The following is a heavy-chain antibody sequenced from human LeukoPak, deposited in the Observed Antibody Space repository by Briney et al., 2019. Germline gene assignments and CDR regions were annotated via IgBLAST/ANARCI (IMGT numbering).Heavy chain of an antibody. D-gene: IGHD2-2*02. Sequence: PSETLSLTCTISGGSISSSSYYWGWIRQPPGKGLEWIGSIYYSGSTYYNPSLKSRVTISVDTSKNQFSLKLSSVTAADTAVYYCASINIVVVSAAIRVYYFDYWGQGTLVTVSS. CDR1: GGSISSSSYY. CDR3: ASINIVVVSAAIRVYYFDY. CDR2: IYYSGST. V-gene: IGHV4-39*01. J-gene: IGHJ4*02.